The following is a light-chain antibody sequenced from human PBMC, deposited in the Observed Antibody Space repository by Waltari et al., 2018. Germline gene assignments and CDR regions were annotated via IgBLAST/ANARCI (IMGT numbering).Light chain of an antibody. J-gene: IGLJ1*01. CDR2: EAT. CDR3: CSYAGSRTRFV. Sequence: QSALTQPASVSGSPGQSNTISCAGDNSDVDNFNFVSWYQQHPGKVPKVIIYEATKRPSGVSSCFSGSRSSNTASLTISGLQAEDEADYYCCSYAGSRTRFVFGGGTKVTVL. CDR1: NSDVDNFNF. V-gene: IGLV2-23*01.